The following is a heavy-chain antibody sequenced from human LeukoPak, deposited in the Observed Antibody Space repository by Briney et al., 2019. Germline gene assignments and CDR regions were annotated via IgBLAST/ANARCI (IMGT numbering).Heavy chain of an antibody. CDR1: GFTFTTHW. J-gene: IGHJ4*02. CDR2: IKPDGSDT. Sequence: GGSLRLSCGASGFTFTTHWIHWVRQAPGKGLVWVSRIKPDGSDTNYADPVRGRFTVSRDNSKNTLFLQLNSLSAEDTAIYYCAKDRNSGSPEYFDSWGQGTLVTVSS. CDR3: AKDRNSGSPEYFDS. V-gene: IGHV3-74*01. D-gene: IGHD1-26*01.